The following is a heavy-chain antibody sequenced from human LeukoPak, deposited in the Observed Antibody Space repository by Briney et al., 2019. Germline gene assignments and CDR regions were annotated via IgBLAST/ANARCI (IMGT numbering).Heavy chain of an antibody. Sequence: PSETLSLTCTVSGGYIITSGHYWGWIRQPPGEGLEWIGSTYYTGVTSTNPFFRSRMSISVDTSKNQFSLNLTSVTAADAAVYYCARERSSSGGHNWFDPWGQGTLVTVSS. CDR3: ARERSSSGGHNWFDP. CDR2: TYYTGVT. V-gene: IGHV4-39*07. CDR1: GGYIITSGHY. D-gene: IGHD4-23*01. J-gene: IGHJ5*02.